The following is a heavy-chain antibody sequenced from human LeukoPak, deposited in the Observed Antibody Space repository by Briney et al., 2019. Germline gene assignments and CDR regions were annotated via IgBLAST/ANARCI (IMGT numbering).Heavy chain of an antibody. CDR1: GFTFSSYA. J-gene: IGHJ4*02. CDR2: ISGSGGST. Sequence: GGSLRLSCAASGFTFSSYAMSWVRQDPGKGLEWVSAISGSGGSTYYADSVKGRFTISRDNSKNTLYLQMNSLRAEDTAVYYCAKEPSSPYYYDSSGYQAYWGQGTLVTVSS. D-gene: IGHD3-22*01. V-gene: IGHV3-23*01. CDR3: AKEPSSPYYYDSSGYQAY.